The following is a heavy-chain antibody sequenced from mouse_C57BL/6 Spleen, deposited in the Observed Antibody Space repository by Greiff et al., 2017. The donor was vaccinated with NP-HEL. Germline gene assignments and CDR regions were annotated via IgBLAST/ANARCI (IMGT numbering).Heavy chain of an antibody. CDR1: GYSITSGYY. D-gene: IGHD1-1*01. J-gene: IGHJ4*01. Sequence: EVQRVESGPGLVKPSQSLSLTCSVTGYSITSGYYWNWIRQFPGNKLEWMGYISYDGSNNYNPSLKNRISITRDTSKNQFFLKLNSVTTEDTATYYCARDAITTVVVYAMDYWGQGTSVTVSS. CDR3: ARDAITTVVVYAMDY. V-gene: IGHV3-6*01. CDR2: ISYDGSN.